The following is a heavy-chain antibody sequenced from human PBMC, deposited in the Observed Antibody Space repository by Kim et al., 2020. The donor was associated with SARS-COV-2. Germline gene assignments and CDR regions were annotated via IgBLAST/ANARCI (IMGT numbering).Heavy chain of an antibody. CDR3: ARLYTSAWYASYFDS. D-gene: IGHD6-19*01. CDR2: ITYRGET. CDR1: GESLTGFY. V-gene: IGHV4-34*01. J-gene: IGHJ4*01. Sequence: SETLSLTCAVYGESLTGFYWNWIRQSPGKGLEWIGHITYRGETTYNWSLKSRTTMSVVTTTNQFSLKLESLTAADTAVYFCARLYTSAWYASYFDSWGHGTLVAVSS.